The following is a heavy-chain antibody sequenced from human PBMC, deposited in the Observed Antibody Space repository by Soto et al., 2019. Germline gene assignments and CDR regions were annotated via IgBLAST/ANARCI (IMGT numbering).Heavy chain of an antibody. V-gene: IGHV1-2*02. CDR3: ARQLAYCGGDCFTEPIEY. CDR1: GYTFINYY. J-gene: IGHJ4*02. D-gene: IGHD2-21*02. CDR2: VNPRSGDT. Sequence: QAQLVQSGAEVKKPGASVKVSCKTSGYTFINYYIHWVRQAPGQGLEWMGWVNPRSGDTNYAQKFQGRVPMTRDTSISTAYMELSSLRSDDTAVFYCARQLAYCGGDCFTEPIEYWGQGTLVTVSS.